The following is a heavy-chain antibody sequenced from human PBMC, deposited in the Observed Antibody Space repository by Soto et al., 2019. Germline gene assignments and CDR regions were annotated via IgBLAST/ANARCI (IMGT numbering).Heavy chain of an antibody. CDR3: GRDANNSFQIEGMDV. D-gene: IGHD1-1*01. CDR2: IDTSGNT. Sequence: SETLSLTCTVSVDSITTYYWSWIRQPAGKGLEWIGRIDTSGNTNYNPSLKSRVTMSVDTSKKQFSLKLTSVTAADTAVYYCGRDANNSFQIEGMDVLCQETTVTVSS. J-gene: IGHJ6*02. V-gene: IGHV4-4*07. CDR1: VDSITTYY.